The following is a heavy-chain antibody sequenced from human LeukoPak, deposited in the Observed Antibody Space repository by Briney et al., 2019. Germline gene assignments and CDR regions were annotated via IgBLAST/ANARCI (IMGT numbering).Heavy chain of an antibody. CDR1: GGSFSGYY. V-gene: IGHV4-34*01. CDR3: ARGRVRIAVAVDYFDY. D-gene: IGHD6-19*01. CDR2: INHSGST. J-gene: IGHJ4*02. Sequence: SETLSLTCAVYGGSFSGYYWSWIRQPPGKGLEWIREINHSGSTNYNPSLKSRVTISVDTSKNQFSLKLSSVTAADTAVYYCARGRVRIAVAVDYFDYWGQGTLVTVSS.